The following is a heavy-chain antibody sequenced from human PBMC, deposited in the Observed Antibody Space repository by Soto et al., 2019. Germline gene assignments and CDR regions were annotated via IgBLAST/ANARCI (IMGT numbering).Heavy chain of an antibody. CDR2: ISSSGSYT. V-gene: IGHV3-11*06. CDR3: VREEGLVVSNSPFDY. CDR1: GFKFSDYH. D-gene: IGHD1-26*01. J-gene: IGHJ4*02. Sequence: LRLSCEASGFKFSDYHMSWIGQARGKGLEWISYISSSGSYTTYTDSVKGRLTISRDNAKSSLYLHMDSLRVEDTAVYYCVREEGLVVSNSPFDYWGQGTLITVSS.